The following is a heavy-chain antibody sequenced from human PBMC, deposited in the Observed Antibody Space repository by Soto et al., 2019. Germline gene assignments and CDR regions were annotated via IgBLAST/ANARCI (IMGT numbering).Heavy chain of an antibody. J-gene: IGHJ4*02. CDR3: SRALTHYYDTSGPAFGY. V-gene: IGHV3-48*03. CDR1: GFTFSSFD. CDR2: ISSRGIST. D-gene: IGHD3-22*01. Sequence: DVQLVESGGALVQPGGSLRLYCVGSGFTFSSFDMNWVRQAPGKGLEWISYISSRGISTYYADSVKGRFTISRDNAENSLFLQMNSLRVEATAVYYCSRALTHYYDTSGPAFGYWGQGTLLTVSS.